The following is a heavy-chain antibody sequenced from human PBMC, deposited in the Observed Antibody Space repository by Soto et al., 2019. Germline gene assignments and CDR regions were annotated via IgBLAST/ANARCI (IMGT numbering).Heavy chain of an antibody. CDR3: AREENCSDGICYSEYFQR. J-gene: IGHJ1*01. CDR1: GYIFTAYS. V-gene: IGHV1-46*01. CDR2: VNPSGGST. D-gene: IGHD2-15*01. Sequence: ASVKVSCKASGYIFTAYSMHWVRQSPGQGLEWMGVVNPSGGSTNYAQKFQGRITMTRDTSTSTVYMDLSSLTSEDTAVYYCAREENCSDGICYSEYFQRWGQGTLVTVSS.